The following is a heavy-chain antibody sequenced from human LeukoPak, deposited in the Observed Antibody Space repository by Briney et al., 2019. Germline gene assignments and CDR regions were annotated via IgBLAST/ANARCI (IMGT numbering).Heavy chain of an antibody. J-gene: IGHJ3*02. CDR2: IIPIFGTA. V-gene: IGHV1-69*05. D-gene: IGHD6-13*01. CDR1: GGTFSSYA. CDR3: ARDRDSSSAANDAFDI. Sequence: EASVKVSCKASGGTFSSYAISWVRQAPGQGLEWMGGIIPIFGTASYAQKFQGRVTITTDESTSTAYMELSSLRSEDTAVYYCARDRDSSSAANDAFDIWGQGTMVTVSS.